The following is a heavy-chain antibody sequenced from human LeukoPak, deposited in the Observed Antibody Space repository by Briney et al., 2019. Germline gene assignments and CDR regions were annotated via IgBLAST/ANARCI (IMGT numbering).Heavy chain of an antibody. V-gene: IGHV4-59*01. CDR2: FHYSGST. D-gene: IGHD1-1*01. CDR1: GGSITSYF. J-gene: IGHJ4*02. CDR3: ATLAKGQSVRDS. Sequence: SETLSLTCPVSGGSITSYFWSWIRPPPGQGLEWIGLFHYSGSTNSNPSLKSRVTISVDTSKNQLSLNLSSVTAADTAVYYCATLAKGQSVRDSWGQGILVTVSS.